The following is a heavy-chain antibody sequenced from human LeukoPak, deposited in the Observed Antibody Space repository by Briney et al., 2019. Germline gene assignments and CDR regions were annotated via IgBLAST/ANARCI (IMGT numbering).Heavy chain of an antibody. V-gene: IGHV2-5*02. CDR3: TSGSGRTFDY. D-gene: IGHD6-19*01. J-gene: IGHJ4*02. Sequence: SGPTLVNPTQTLTLTCTFSGFSLSTTGVGVGWVRQPPGKALEWLALLYWDDDERYSPSLKTRLTISKDTSKNQVVLTMTNMDPVDTATYYCTSGSGRTFDYWGQGTLVTVSS. CDR1: GFSLSTTGVG. CDR2: LYWDDDE.